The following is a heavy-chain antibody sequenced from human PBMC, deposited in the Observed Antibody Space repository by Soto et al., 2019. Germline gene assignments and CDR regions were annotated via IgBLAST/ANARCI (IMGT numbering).Heavy chain of an antibody. D-gene: IGHD6-25*01. CDR3: ARDLTSVSGS. J-gene: IGHJ4*02. Sequence: QVQMVQSGAEVKKPGSSARVSCKVSGGTFSRHSISWVRQAPGQGLEWMGGIIPIFDATQYAQKFQGRLTRAADESTTTCHMDLSGQTPEDTAIYFCARDLTSVSGSWGQGTLVTVS. V-gene: IGHV1-69*01. CDR1: GGTFSRHS. CDR2: IIPIFDAT.